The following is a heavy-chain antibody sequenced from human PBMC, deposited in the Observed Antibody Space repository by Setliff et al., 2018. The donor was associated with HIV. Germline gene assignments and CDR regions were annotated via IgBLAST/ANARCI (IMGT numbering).Heavy chain of an antibody. Sequence: GGSLRLSCAASGFTFSSYSMNWVRQAPGKGLEWVSSISSSRSYIYYADSVKGRFTISRDNAKNSLYLQMNSLRAEDTAVYYCARDRPRGGGSLDAFDIWGQGAMVTVS. V-gene: IGHV3-21*01. D-gene: IGHD1-26*01. CDR2: ISSSRSYI. CDR3: ARDRPRGGGSLDAFDI. J-gene: IGHJ3*02. CDR1: GFTFSSYS.